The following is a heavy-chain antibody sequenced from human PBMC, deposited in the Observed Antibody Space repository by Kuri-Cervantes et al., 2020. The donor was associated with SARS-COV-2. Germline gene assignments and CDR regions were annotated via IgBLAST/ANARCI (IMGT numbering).Heavy chain of an antibody. CDR2: IYSGGSST. D-gene: IGHD3-10*01. V-gene: IGHV3-23*03. CDR1: GFTFSSYA. J-gene: IGHJ6*02. Sequence: GESLKISCAASGFTFSSYAMSWVRQAPGKELEWVSVIYSGGSSTYYADSVKGRFTISRDNSKNTLYLQMNSLRAEDTAVYYCAGGFAMVRSMDVWGQGTTVTVSS. CDR3: AGGFAMVRSMDV.